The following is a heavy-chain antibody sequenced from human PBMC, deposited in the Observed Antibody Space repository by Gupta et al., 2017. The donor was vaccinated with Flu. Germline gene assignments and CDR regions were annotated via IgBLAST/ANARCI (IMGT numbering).Heavy chain of an antibody. J-gene: IGHJ4*02. V-gene: IGHV1-3*01. CDR1: GYTFTSYA. CDR3: ARDWGERVENRYFDWLLFY. Sequence: QVQLVQSGAEVKKPGASVKVSCKASGYTFTSYAMHWVRQAPGQRLEWMGWINAGNGNTKYSQKFQGRVTITRDTSASTAYMELSSLRSEDTAVYYCARDWGERVENRYFDWLLFYWGQGTLVTVSS. CDR2: INAGNGNT. D-gene: IGHD3-9*01.